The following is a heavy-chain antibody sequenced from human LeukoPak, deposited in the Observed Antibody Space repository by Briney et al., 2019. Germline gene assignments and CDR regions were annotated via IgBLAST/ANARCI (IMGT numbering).Heavy chain of an antibody. CDR1: GGTFSSYA. Sequence: SVKLSCKASGGTFSSYAISWVRQAPRQRREWVGRIIPIFGTANYAQKFQGRVTITTDESTSTAYMELSSLRSEDTAVYYCARDLRVDVYWWLFHDYWGQGTLVTVSS. D-gene: IGHD3-22*01. CDR3: ARDLRVDVYWWLFHDY. J-gene: IGHJ4*02. V-gene: IGHV1-69*05. CDR2: IIPIFGTA.